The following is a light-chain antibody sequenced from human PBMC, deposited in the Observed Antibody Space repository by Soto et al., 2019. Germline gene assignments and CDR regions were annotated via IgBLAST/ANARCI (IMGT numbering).Light chain of an antibody. CDR1: GSNIGSNF. CDR2: TNN. V-gene: IGLV1-47*01. Sequence: QSVLTQPPSASGTPGQRVAISCSGSGSNIGSNFVYWYQQLPGTAPKLLIYTNNQRPSGVPDRFSGSKSGTSASLAIIGPRSEDEANYYCAAWDDGLSGLVFGGGTKLTVL. J-gene: IGLJ2*01. CDR3: AAWDDGLSGLV.